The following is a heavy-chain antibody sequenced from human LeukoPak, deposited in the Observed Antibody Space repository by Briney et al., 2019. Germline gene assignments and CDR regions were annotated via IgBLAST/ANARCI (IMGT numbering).Heavy chain of an antibody. CDR2: IRYDGSNK. Sequence: PGGSLRLSCAASGFTFSDYYMSWIRQAPGKGLEWVAFIRYDGSNKYYADSVKGRFTISRDNSKNTLYLQMNSLRAEDTAVYYCAGGVCSSTSCRPYYFDYWGQGTLVTVSS. J-gene: IGHJ4*02. D-gene: IGHD2-2*01. CDR1: GFTFSDYY. V-gene: IGHV3-30*02. CDR3: AGGVCSSTSCRPYYFDY.